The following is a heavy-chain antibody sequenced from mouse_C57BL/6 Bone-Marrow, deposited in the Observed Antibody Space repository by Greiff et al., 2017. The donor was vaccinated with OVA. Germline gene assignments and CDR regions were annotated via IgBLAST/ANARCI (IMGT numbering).Heavy chain of an antibody. D-gene: IGHD2-3*01. V-gene: IGHV5-4*01. CDR3: ARDYDPYYAMDY. CDR1: GFTFSSYA. Sequence: EVKVVESGGGLVKPGGSLKLSCAASGFTFSSYAMSWVRQTPEKRLEWVATISDGGSYTYYPDNVKGRFTISRDNAKNNLYLQMSHLKSEDTAMYYCARDYDPYYAMDYWGQGTSVTVSS. CDR2: ISDGGSYT. J-gene: IGHJ4*01.